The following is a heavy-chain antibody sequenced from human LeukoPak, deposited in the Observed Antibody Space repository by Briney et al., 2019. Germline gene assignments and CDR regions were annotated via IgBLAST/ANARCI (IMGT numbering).Heavy chain of an antibody. Sequence: GGSLRLSCEASGFTFSSSGMHWVRQAPGKGLEWVAVISYDGSNKSYADSVKGRFTIPRDNSKNTLYLQMNSLRAEDTAVYYCAKAPPMAPAPAWDMYQYWGQGTLVTVSS. J-gene: IGHJ1*01. CDR1: GFTFSSSG. D-gene: IGHD5-24*01. V-gene: IGHV3-30*18. CDR3: AKAPPMAPAPAWDMYQY. CDR2: ISYDGSNK.